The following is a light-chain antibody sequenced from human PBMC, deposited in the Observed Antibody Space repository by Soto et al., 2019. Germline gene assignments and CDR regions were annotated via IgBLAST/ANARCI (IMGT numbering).Light chain of an antibody. CDR1: QSISSW. CDR2: DAS. V-gene: IGKV1-5*01. Sequence: DIQMTQSPSTLSASVGDRVTITCRASQSISSWLAWYQQKPGKAPKLLIYDASSLEIGVPSRFSGSGSGTEFTLTISSLQPDDSATYYCQQYNSYSWTFGQGTKVDIK. CDR3: QQYNSYSWT. J-gene: IGKJ1*01.